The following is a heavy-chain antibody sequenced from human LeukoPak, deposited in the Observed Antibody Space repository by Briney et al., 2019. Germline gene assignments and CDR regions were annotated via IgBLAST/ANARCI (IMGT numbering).Heavy chain of an antibody. V-gene: IGHV3-21*01. J-gene: IGHJ4*02. CDR1: RFTFSRSS. CDR3: AREYYYDTDAGNY. D-gene: IGHD3-22*01. CDR2: ITGSGTYI. Sequence: GGSLRLSCAASRFTFSRSSMSWVRQAPGKGPEWVSSITGSGTYIYYADSVKGRFTISRDNIQRSVYLQMNSLRAEDTAVYYCAREYYYDTDAGNYWGPGTLVTVSS.